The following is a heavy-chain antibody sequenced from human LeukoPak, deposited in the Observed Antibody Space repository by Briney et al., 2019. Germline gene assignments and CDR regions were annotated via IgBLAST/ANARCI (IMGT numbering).Heavy chain of an antibody. CDR1: GGSFSGYY. Sequence: SETLSLTCAVYGGSFSGYYWSWIRQPPGKGLEWIGEINHSGSTNYNPSLKSRVTISVDTSKNRFSLKLSSVTAADTAVYYCARGDYYDSSGYYYPFGYWGQGTLVTVSS. D-gene: IGHD3-22*01. V-gene: IGHV4-34*01. J-gene: IGHJ4*02. CDR2: INHSGST. CDR3: ARGDYYDSSGYYYPFGY.